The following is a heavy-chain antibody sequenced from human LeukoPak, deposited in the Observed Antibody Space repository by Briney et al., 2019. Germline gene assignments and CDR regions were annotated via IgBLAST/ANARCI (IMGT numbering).Heavy chain of an antibody. CDR1: GGSFSGYY. CDR3: ARDCSGGSCYGAFDI. CDR2: INHSGST. D-gene: IGHD2-15*01. Sequence: PSETLSLTCAVYGGSFSGYYWSWIRQPPGKGLEWIGEINHSGSTNYNPSLKSRVTISVDTSVNRFSLKLSSVTATDTAVYYCARDCSGGSCYGAFDIWGQGTMVTVSS. J-gene: IGHJ3*02. V-gene: IGHV4-34*01.